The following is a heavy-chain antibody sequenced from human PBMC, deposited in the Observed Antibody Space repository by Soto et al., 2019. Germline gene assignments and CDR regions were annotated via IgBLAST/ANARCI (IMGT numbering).Heavy chain of an antibody. CDR2: ISGGGDTT. V-gene: IGHV3-23*01. CDR3: AKGRGGSGSLTPRVDF. J-gene: IGHJ4*02. CDR1: GFTFINYA. Sequence: EVQLLESGGGLQPGGSLRLSCAASGFTFINYAMTWVRQAPGKGLEWVSAISGGGDTTSYADSVKGRFTVSRDGSKNTLYLQMSSLRAEDTALYYCAKGRGGSGSLTPRVDFWGQGTLVTVSS. D-gene: IGHD3-10*01.